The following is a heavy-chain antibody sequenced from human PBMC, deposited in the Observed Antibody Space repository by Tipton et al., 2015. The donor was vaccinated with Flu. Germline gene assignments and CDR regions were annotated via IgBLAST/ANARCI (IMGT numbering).Heavy chain of an antibody. CDR3: ARGLYGSVNYHSHYFDS. V-gene: IGHV4-61*02. J-gene: IGHJ4*02. D-gene: IGHD4-17*01. CDR2: IFTTGGA. CDR1: GGSISRGSYY. Sequence: TLSLTCTVSGGSISRGSYYYNWIRQPAGEGLEWIGRIFTTGGANYNPSLETRVTISVDMSKSQISLRLNSVTAADTAVYFCARGLYGSVNYHSHYFDSWGQGTLVTVSS.